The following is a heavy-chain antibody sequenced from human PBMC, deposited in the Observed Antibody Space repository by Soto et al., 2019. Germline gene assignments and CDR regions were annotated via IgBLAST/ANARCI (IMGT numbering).Heavy chain of an antibody. CDR3: ARTRNLDV. V-gene: IGHV4-34*01. CDR1: GESLSGYY. J-gene: IGHJ6*02. Sequence: QVPIQQWGAGLLKPSETLSLTCAVYGESLSGYYGNLIRQSPGKGLEWIGEINYSGNTNYNPSLKSRVTISIDTSKTQFSLKLSSVTAADTAVYYCARTRNLDVWGQGTTVIVSS. CDR2: INYSGNT. D-gene: IGHD1-1*01.